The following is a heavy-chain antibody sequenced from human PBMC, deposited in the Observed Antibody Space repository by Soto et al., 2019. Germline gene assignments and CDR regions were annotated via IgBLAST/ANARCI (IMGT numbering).Heavy chain of an antibody. V-gene: IGHV3-15*07. J-gene: IGHJ4*02. Sequence: EVQLVESGGGLVKPGGSLRLSCAASGFTFSIAWVNWVRQAPGKGLEWVGRIKSEADGGTTDYATPVAGRFAISRDDSKNTLYLQMNSLKAEDTAVYYCTTDKSYWGQGTLVTVSA. CDR1: GFTFSIAW. CDR3: TTDKSY. CDR2: IKSEADGGTT.